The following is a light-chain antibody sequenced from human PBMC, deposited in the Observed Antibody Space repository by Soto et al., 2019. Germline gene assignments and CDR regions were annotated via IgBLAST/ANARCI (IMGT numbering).Light chain of an antibody. CDR1: SHDIGSFKY. V-gene: IGLV2-14*01. Sequence: QSVLTQPASVSGSPGQSITISCTGTSHDIGSFKYVSWYQQHPGKAPKLNILEVLNRPSGVSDRFSGSKSGNMASLTISGLQADDEADYYCSSYSRDTTVLFGGGTKVTVL. CDR2: EVL. CDR3: SSYSRDTTVL. J-gene: IGLJ2*01.